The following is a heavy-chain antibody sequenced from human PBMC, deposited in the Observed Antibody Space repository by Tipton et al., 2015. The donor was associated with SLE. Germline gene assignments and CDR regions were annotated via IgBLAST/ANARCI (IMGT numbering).Heavy chain of an antibody. CDR2: IYHSGST. Sequence: TLSLTCAVSGGSISSINWWSWVRQPPGKGLEWIGEIYHSGSTYYNPSLKSRVTISIDTSKNQFSLRLSSVTAADTAVYYCARDISSWFDAFDIWGQGTMVTVSS. CDR1: GGSISSINW. V-gene: IGHV4-4*02. J-gene: IGHJ3*02. D-gene: IGHD6-13*01. CDR3: ARDISSWFDAFDI.